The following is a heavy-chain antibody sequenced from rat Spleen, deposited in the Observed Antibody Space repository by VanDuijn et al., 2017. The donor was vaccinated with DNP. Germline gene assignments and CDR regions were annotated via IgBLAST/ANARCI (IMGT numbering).Heavy chain of an antibody. Sequence: QVQLKESGPGLVQPSQTLSLTCTVSGFSLTSYGVSWVRQPPGKGLEWIAAISSGGSTYYNSALKSRLSISRDTSKSQVFLKMNMLQTENTAIYFCTRDDSGPYYWGQGVMVTVSS. CDR1: GFSLTSYG. CDR3: TRDDSGPYY. J-gene: IGHJ2*01. CDR2: ISSGGST. V-gene: IGHV2S12*01. D-gene: IGHD1-1*01.